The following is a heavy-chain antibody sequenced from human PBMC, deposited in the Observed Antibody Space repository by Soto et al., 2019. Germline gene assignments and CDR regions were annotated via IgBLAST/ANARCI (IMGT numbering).Heavy chain of an antibody. D-gene: IGHD3-10*01. CDR3: AGVLWFGEFEVDY. V-gene: IGHV3-7*03. CDR2: IKQDGSEK. Sequence: PGGSLRLSCAASGFTFTSYWMSWVPQAPGKGLEWVANIKQDGSEKYYVDSVKGRFTISRDNAKNSLYLQMNSLRAEDTAVYYCAGVLWFGEFEVDYWGQGTLVTVSS. J-gene: IGHJ4*02. CDR1: GFTFTSYW.